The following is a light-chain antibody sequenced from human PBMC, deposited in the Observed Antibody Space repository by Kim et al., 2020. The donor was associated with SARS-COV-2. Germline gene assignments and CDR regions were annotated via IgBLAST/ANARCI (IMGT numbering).Light chain of an antibody. V-gene: IGKV1-27*01. J-gene: IGKJ2*01. CDR2: AAS. CDR3: QKYYSVPYT. CDR1: QNISNY. Sequence: SASVGDRVTITCRASQNISNYLAWYQQKPGKVPKLLIYAASTLVSGVPSRFSGTGSGTEFALSISSLQPEDVATYYCQKYYSVPYTFGQGTKLEIK.